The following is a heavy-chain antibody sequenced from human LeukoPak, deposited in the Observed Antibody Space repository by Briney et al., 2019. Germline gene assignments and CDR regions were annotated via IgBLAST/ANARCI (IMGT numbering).Heavy chain of an antibody. CDR3: ARAYAGDNDSFDI. CDR2: IYYSGKT. Sequence: SETLSLTCTVSGGSVSSSNYYWGWIRQPPGKGLEWIRTIYYSGKTYNNPSLKGRDTISVDTSKNQFSLKLYSVTAADTAVYYCARAYAGDNDSFDIWGQGTMVTVSS. J-gene: IGHJ3*02. CDR1: GGSVSSSNYY. V-gene: IGHV4-39*01. D-gene: IGHD1-1*01.